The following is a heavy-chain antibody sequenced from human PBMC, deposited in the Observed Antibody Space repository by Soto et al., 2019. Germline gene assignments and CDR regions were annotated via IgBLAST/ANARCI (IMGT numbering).Heavy chain of an antibody. CDR3: AKPTYYDSSGYYI. D-gene: IGHD3-22*01. CDR2: ISYDGSNK. CDR1: GFPFSSYG. V-gene: IGHV3-30*18. J-gene: IGHJ4*02. Sequence: GGSLRLSCAASGFPFSSYGMHWVRQAPGKGLEWVAVISYDGSNKYYADSVKGRFTISRDNSKNTLYLRMNSLRAEDTAVYYCAKPTYYDSSGYYIWGQGTLVTVSS.